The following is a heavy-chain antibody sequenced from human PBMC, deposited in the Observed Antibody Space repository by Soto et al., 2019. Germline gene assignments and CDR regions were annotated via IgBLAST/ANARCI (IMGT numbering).Heavy chain of an antibody. J-gene: IGHJ4*02. CDR2: IYYSGST. CDR3: ARVAPYYDYVWGSYRPQFFFDY. D-gene: IGHD3-16*02. V-gene: IGHV4-59*01. CDR1: GGSISTYY. Sequence: SETLSLTCSVSGGSISTYYWSWIRQPPGKGLEWIGYIYYSGSTNYNPSLKSRVTISVDTSKNQFSLNLSSVTAADTAVYYCARVAPYYDYVWGSYRPQFFFDYWGQGILVTVSS.